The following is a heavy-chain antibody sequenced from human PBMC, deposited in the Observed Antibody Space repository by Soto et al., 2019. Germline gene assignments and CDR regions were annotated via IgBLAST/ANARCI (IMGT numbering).Heavy chain of an antibody. CDR1: GFTFSSYD. D-gene: IGHD4-4*01. CDR3: ARPLWRDDYNWGYFDL. Sequence: QVQQVESGGGVVQPGRSLRLSCAASGFTFSSYDMHWVRQAPGKGLEWVAVISYDGSNKYYADSVKGRFTISRDNSKNTLYLQMNSLRTEDTAVYYCARPLWRDDYNWGYFDLWGRGTLVTVSA. CDR2: ISYDGSNK. J-gene: IGHJ2*01. V-gene: IGHV3-30-3*01.